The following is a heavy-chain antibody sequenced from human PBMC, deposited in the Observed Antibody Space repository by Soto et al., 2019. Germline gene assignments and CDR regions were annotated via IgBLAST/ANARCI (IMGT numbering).Heavy chain of an antibody. CDR2: IIPILGIA. Sequence: QVQLVQSGAEVQKPGSSVKVSCKASGGTFSSYTISWVRQAPGQGLEWMGRIIPILGIANYAQKFQGRVTITADKSTSTAYMELSSLRSEDTAVYYCARKGGGEDNWFDPWGQGTLVTVSS. J-gene: IGHJ5*02. V-gene: IGHV1-69*02. D-gene: IGHD2-21*01. CDR1: GGTFSSYT. CDR3: ARKGGGEDNWFDP.